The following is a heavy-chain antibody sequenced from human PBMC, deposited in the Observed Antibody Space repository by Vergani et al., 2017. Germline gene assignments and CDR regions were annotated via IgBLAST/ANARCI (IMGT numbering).Heavy chain of an antibody. CDR3: AISRPYCTSGSCPAI. CDR1: GESIRSGSHY. Sequence: QLKLQESGPGLLKPSQTLSLTCTVSGESIRSGSHYWSWIRQPAGKGPEWIGHIHTGGSTDLNPSLKSRVSISVDTSKSQFSLKLNSVTVADTAVYYCAISRPYCTSGSCPAIWGQGTLVTVSS. CDR2: IHTGGST. D-gene: IGHD2-15*01. V-gene: IGHV4-61*02. J-gene: IGHJ4*02.